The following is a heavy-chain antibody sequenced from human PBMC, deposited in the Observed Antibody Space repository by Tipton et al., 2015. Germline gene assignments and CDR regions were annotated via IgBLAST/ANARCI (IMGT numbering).Heavy chain of an antibody. Sequence: LRLSCTVSGGSISSSSYYWGWIRQPPGKGLEWIGSVHYSGSTYYNPSLKSRVTISVDTSKNQFSLKLNSVTAADTAVYYCACQDYDSLTRDYQTVDYWGQGTLVTVSS. V-gene: IGHV4-39*01. J-gene: IGHJ4*02. CDR1: GGSISSSSYY. CDR2: VHYSGST. D-gene: IGHD3-9*01. CDR3: ACQDYDSLTRDYQTVDY.